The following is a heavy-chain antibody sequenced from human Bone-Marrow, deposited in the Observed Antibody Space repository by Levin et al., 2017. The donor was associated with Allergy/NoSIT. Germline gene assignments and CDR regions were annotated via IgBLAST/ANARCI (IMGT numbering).Heavy chain of an antibody. V-gene: IGHV4-39*01. CDR2: IYDTGTT. J-gene: IGHJ2*01. Sequence: GSLRLSCTVSGGPISSGTYYWNWIRQPPGKGLEWIAIIYDTGTTHYNPSLKSRVTISMDTSKNQFSLNLSSVTAADTAVYYCARRNNSGGHWNFDLWGRGTLVTVSS. CDR3: ARRNNSGGHWNFDL. D-gene: IGHD6-19*01. CDR1: GGPISSGTYY.